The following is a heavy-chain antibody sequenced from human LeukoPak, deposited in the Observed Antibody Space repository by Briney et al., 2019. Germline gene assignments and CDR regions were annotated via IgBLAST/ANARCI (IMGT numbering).Heavy chain of an antibody. J-gene: IGHJ5*02. D-gene: IGHD5-18*01. V-gene: IGHV4-4*02. Sequence: SETLSLTCAVSNDSISSSNWWSWVRQPPGKGLEWIGEIYHSGSTNYKSSLKSRVTISVDKSKNQFSLNLKSVTAADTAVYYCARHAPVRGYSYGVLGWFDPWGQGTLVTVSS. CDR2: IYHSGST. CDR3: ARHAPVRGYSYGVLGWFDP. CDR1: NDSISSSNW.